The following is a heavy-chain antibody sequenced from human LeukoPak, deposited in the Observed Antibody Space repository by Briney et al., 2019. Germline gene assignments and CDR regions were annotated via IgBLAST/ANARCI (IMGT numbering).Heavy chain of an antibody. CDR2: IIPILGIA. J-gene: IGHJ4*02. D-gene: IGHD7-27*01. CDR3: ARKSDLISNWGSYFDY. CDR1: GGTFSSYA. Sequence: SVKVSCKASGGTFSSYAISWVRQAPGQGLEWMGRIIPILGIANYAQKFQGRVTITADKSTSTAYMELSSLRSEDTAVYYCARKSDLISNWGSYFDYWGQGTLVTVSS. V-gene: IGHV1-69*04.